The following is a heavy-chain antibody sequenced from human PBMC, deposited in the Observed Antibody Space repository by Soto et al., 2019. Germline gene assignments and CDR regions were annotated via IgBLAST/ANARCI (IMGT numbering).Heavy chain of an antibody. J-gene: IGHJ4*02. CDR2: IKQDGSEK. Sequence: GGSLRLSCAASGFTFSSYWMSWVRQAPGKGLEWVANIKQDGSEKYYVDSVKGRFTISRDNAKNSLYLQMNSLRAEDTAVYYCAFPGNYAAGTEVDYWGQRAVVPVPA. V-gene: IGHV3-7*03. D-gene: IGHD3-10*01. CDR3: AFPGNYAAGTEVDY. CDR1: GFTFSSYW.